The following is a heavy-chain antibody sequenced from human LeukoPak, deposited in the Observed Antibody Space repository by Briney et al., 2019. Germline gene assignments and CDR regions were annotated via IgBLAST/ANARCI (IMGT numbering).Heavy chain of an antibody. V-gene: IGHV3-74*01. Sequence: GGSLRLSCAASGFTFSPYWMHWVRQAPGKGLVWVSRINGDGSSTSYADSVKGRVTISRDNAKNTLYLQMNSLRAEDTAVYYCAKDGDVVVPAAMRDYYYYGMDVWGQGTTVTVSS. D-gene: IGHD2-2*01. CDR2: INGDGSST. CDR3: AKDGDVVVPAAMRDYYYYGMDV. J-gene: IGHJ6*02. CDR1: GFTFSPYW.